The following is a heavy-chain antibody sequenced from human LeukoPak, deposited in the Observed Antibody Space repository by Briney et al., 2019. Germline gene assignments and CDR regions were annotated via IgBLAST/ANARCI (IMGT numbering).Heavy chain of an antibody. V-gene: IGHV3-23*01. Sequence: GGSLRLSCAASGFTFSSYAMSWVRQAPGKGLEWVSVISGSDGSTYYADSVKGRFTISRDNSKNTLYLQMNSLRAEDTAVYYCAKRGYAYILTGHFDYWGQGTLVTVSS. CDR2: ISGSDGST. CDR3: AKRGYAYILTGHFDY. J-gene: IGHJ4*02. CDR1: GFTFSSYA. D-gene: IGHD3-9*01.